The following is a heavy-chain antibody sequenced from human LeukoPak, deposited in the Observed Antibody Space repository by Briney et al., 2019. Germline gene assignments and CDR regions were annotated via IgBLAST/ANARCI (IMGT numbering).Heavy chain of an antibody. CDR2: ISGSGGST. D-gene: IGHD2-15*01. V-gene: IGHV3-23*01. J-gene: IGHJ4*02. CDR1: GFTFSNHW. CDR3: AKDFPLGYCSGGSCY. Sequence: GGSLRLSCAASGFTFSNHWMSWVRQAPGKGLEWVSAISGSGGSTYYADSVKGRFTISRDNSKNTLYLQMNSLRAEDTAVYYCAKDFPLGYCSGGSCYWGQGTLVTVSS.